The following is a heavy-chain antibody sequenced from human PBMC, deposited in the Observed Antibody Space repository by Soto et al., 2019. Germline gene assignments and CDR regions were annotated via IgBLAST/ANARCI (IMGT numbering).Heavy chain of an antibody. V-gene: IGHV3-30-3*01. J-gene: IGHJ4*02. Sequence: VQLLESGGGLVQPGGSLRLSCAASGFTFSSYAMSWVRQAPGKGLEWVAVISYDGSNKYYADSVKGRFTISRDNSKNTLYLQMNSLRAEDTAVYYCARPDSLVKQLVRFWGQGTLVTVSS. D-gene: IGHD6-13*01. CDR1: GFTFSSYA. CDR2: ISYDGSNK. CDR3: ARPDSLVKQLVRF.